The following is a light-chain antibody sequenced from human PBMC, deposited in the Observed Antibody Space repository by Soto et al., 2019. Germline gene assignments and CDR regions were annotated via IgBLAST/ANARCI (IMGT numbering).Light chain of an antibody. CDR1: ISNIGNFY. J-gene: IGLJ1*01. CDR3: GTWDDSLSVVV. V-gene: IGLV1-51*02. CDR2: KDN. Sequence: QSVLTQPPSVSAAPGQTVTISCSGSISNIGNFYLSWYQQLPRTAPKLLIYKDNKRPSGIPDRFSGSKSGTSATLGITGLQTGDEADYYCGTWDDSLSVVVFGTGTKVTVL.